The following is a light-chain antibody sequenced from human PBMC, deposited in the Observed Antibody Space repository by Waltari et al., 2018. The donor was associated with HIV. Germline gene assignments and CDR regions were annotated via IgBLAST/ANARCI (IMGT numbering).Light chain of an antibody. Sequence: SALTQPASVSGSPGQSITISCTGTSSDVGAYNLVSWYQQHPGKAPKFIIYEVNKRPSEVSIRFSGCKSGNTASLTISGLQAEDEADYYCCSYAGRSTLEVFGGGTKVTVL. V-gene: IGLV2-23*02. CDR3: CSYAGRSTLEV. CDR2: EVN. CDR1: SSDVGAYNL. J-gene: IGLJ2*01.